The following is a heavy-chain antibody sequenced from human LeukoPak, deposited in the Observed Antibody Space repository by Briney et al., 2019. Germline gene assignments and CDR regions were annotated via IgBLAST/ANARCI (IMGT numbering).Heavy chain of an antibody. D-gene: IGHD3-10*01. CDR2: IYYSGST. J-gene: IGHJ4*02. Sequence: SETLSLTCTVSGGSVRSGSYYWSWIRQPPGKGLEWIGYIYYSGSTNYNPSLRSRVTISVDTSKNQFSLKLSSVTAADTAVYYCARGYYGSGSFFDYWGQGTLVTVSS. CDR3: ARGYYGSGSFFDY. V-gene: IGHV4-61*01. CDR1: GGSVRSGSYY.